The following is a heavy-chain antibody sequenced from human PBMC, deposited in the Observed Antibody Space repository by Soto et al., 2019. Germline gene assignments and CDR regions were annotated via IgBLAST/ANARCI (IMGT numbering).Heavy chain of an antibody. CDR2: INPNGGST. Sequence: QVQLVQSGAEVKKPGASVRVSCKASGYTFTNYYIDWVRQAPGQGLEWMGRINPNGGSTNYVQKFQGRVTMTRDTSTSTVSMELSSRRSEDTAVYYCARASSTTVTNLFNDVFNVWGQGTMVTVSS. V-gene: IGHV1-46*03. CDR3: ARASSTTVTNLFNDVFNV. J-gene: IGHJ3*01. D-gene: IGHD4-4*01. CDR1: GYTFTNYY.